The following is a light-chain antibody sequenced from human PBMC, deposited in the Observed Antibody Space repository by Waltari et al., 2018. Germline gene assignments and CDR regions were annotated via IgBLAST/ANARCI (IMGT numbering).Light chain of an antibody. V-gene: IGLV2-14*03. CDR1: DTDIGRNNF. CDR2: DVN. J-gene: IGLJ1*01. CDR3: SSYTTGRTYV. Sequence: QSALTQPASVSGSPGQSIAISCTGTDTDIGRNNFVSWYRQRPGEVPKLIIYDVNSRLSGISSRFSGSKFGNTASLTISGLQTEDEAVYYCSSYTTGRTYVFGTGTKVTVL.